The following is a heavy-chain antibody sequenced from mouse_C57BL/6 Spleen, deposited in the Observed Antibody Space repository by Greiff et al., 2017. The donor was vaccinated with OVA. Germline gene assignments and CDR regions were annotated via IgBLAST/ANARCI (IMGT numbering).Heavy chain of an antibody. D-gene: IGHD1-1*01. CDR1: GYTFTSYW. V-gene: IGHV1-55*01. Sequence: QVQLQQPGAELVKPGASVKMSCKASGYTFTSYWITWVKQRPGQGLEWIGDIYPGSGSTNYNEKFKSKATLTVDTSSSTAYMQLSSLTSEDSAVYYCARIYGSSHYWYFDVWGTGTTVTVSS. CDR3: ARIYGSSHYWYFDV. CDR2: IYPGSGST. J-gene: IGHJ1*03.